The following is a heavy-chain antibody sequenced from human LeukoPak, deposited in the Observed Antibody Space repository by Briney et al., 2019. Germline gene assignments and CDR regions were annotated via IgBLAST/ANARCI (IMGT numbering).Heavy chain of an antibody. Sequence: PSETLSLTCAVSGGSISSSNWWSWVRQPPGKGLEWIGEIYHSGSTNYNPSLKGRVTISVDKSKNQFSLKLSSVTAADTAVYYCARDQIIVATILDYYYGMDVWGQGTTVTVSS. CDR3: ARDQIIVATILDYYYGMDV. J-gene: IGHJ6*02. D-gene: IGHD5-12*01. CDR2: IYHSGST. V-gene: IGHV4-4*02. CDR1: GGSISSSNW.